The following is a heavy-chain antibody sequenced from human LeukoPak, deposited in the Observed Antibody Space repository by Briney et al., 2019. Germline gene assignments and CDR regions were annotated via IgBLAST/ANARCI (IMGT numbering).Heavy chain of an antibody. CDR1: GGSISSSRYF. V-gene: IGHV4-39*07. CDR2: IYYTGGT. Sequence: SETLSLTCTVSGGSISSSRYFWGWIRQPPGKGLEWIGSIYYTGGTYYNPSLKSRVTISVDTSKNQFSLKLSSVTAADTAVYYCARGGSWSRFDYWGQGTLVTVSS. CDR3: ARGGSWSRFDY. D-gene: IGHD6-13*01. J-gene: IGHJ4*02.